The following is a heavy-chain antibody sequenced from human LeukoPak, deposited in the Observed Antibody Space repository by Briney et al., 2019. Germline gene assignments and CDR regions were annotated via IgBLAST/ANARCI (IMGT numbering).Heavy chain of an antibody. D-gene: IGHD2-15*01. CDR2: ISGSGDST. V-gene: IGHV3-23*01. CDR1: GFTFSSYG. Sequence: GGSLRLSCAASGFTFSSYGMSWVRQAPGKGLEWVTSISGSGDSTYYADSVKGRLTISRDNSKNTLYLQMNSLRAEDTAVYYCANLGYCSGVGCSLMDYWGQATLVTVSS. CDR3: ANLGYCSGVGCSLMDY. J-gene: IGHJ4*02.